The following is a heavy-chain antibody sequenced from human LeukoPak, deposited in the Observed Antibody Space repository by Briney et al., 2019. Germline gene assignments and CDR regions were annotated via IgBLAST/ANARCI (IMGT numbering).Heavy chain of an antibody. CDR3: ARGGYYGSGNDFRFDP. Sequence: SQTLSLTCTVSGGSINSYYWSWIRQPPGKGLECIGYIHYTGSTNYNPSLKSRVTISVDTSKNQFSLKLSSVTAADTAIYYCARGGYYGSGNDFRFDPWGQGTLVTVSS. CDR1: GGSINSYY. J-gene: IGHJ5*02. V-gene: IGHV4-59*01. D-gene: IGHD3-10*01. CDR2: IHYTGST.